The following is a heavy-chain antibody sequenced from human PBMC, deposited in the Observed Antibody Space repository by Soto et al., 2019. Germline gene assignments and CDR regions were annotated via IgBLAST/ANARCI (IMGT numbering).Heavy chain of an antibody. CDR2: VSSNGGST. J-gene: IGHJ4*02. Sequence: GGSLRLSCSASGFTFSSYAMHWVRQAPGKGLEYVSAVSSNGGSTYYADSVKGRFTISRDNSKNTLYLQMSSLRAEDTAVYYCVKALRYFDWLPDFDYWGQGTLVTVSS. CDR3: VKALRYFDWLPDFDY. V-gene: IGHV3-64D*06. D-gene: IGHD3-9*01. CDR1: GFTFSSYA.